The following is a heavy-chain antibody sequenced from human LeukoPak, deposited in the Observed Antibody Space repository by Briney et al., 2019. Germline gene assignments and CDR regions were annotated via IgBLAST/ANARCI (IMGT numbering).Heavy chain of an antibody. CDR1: GFTFSSYA. CDR3: ASGLIVVVPNDAFDI. D-gene: IGHD3-22*01. CDR2: ISYDGSNK. J-gene: IGHJ3*02. V-gene: IGHV3-30*04. Sequence: PGGSLRLSCAASGFTFSSYAMHWVRQAPGKGLEWVAVISYDGSNKYYADSVKGRFTISRDNSKNTLYLQMNSLRAEDTAVYYCASGLIVVVPNDAFDIWGQGTMVTVSS.